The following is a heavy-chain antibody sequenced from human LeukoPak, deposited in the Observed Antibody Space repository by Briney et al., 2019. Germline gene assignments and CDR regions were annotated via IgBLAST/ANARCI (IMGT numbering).Heavy chain of an antibody. Sequence: SETLSLTCAVYGWSFSGYCWSWIRQPPGKGLEWIGDINHGGSNNYNPSLKKRVTISVDTSKKQFSLNLRSVTAADTDVYYCARRYYGSGSSIDYWGQGTLVTVSS. CDR2: INHGGSN. V-gene: IGHV4-34*01. CDR3: ARRYYGSGSSIDY. J-gene: IGHJ4*02. D-gene: IGHD3-10*01. CDR1: GWSFSGYC.